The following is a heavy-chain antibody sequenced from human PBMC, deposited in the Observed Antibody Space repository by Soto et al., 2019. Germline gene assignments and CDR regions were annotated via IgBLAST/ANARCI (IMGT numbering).Heavy chain of an antibody. CDR1: GGSFSGYY. CDR2: INHSGST. CDR3: ARVPYGSGSAPFDY. V-gene: IGHV4-34*01. D-gene: IGHD3-10*01. Sequence: QVQLQQWGAGLLKPSETLSLTCAVYGGSFSGYYWSWIRQPPGKGLEWIGEINHSGSTNYNPSLKSRVTISVDTSKNQCSLKLSSVTAADTAVYYCARVPYGSGSAPFDYWGQGTLVTVSS. J-gene: IGHJ4*02.